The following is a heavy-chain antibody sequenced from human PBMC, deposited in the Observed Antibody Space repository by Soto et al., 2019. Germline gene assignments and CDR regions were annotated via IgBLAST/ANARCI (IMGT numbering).Heavy chain of an antibody. CDR2: IGKGGDT. Sequence: GGSLRLSCAASGFTFSSYAMSWVRQVTGKGLEWVSSIGKGGDTYYADSVKGRFTISRENAKNSLYLQMSSLRAGDTAVYYCVRDPAGHGMDVWGQGTTVTVSS. CDR3: VRDPAGHGMDV. V-gene: IGHV3-13*01. D-gene: IGHD3-10*01. J-gene: IGHJ6*02. CDR1: GFTFSSYA.